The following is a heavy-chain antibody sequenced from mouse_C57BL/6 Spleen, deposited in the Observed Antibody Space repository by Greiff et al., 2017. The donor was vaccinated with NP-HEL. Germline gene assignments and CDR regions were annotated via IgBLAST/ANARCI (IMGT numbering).Heavy chain of an antibody. D-gene: IGHD2-3*01. J-gene: IGHJ4*01. CDR2: IYPGDGDT. CDR1: GYAFSSSW. CDR3: ARFYDGYAMDY. V-gene: IGHV1-82*01. Sequence: QVQLQHSGPELVKPGASVKISCKASGYAFSSSWMNWVKQRPGKGLEWIGRIYPGDGDTNYNGKFKGKATLTADKSSSTAYMQLSSLTSEDSAVYFCARFYDGYAMDYWGQGTSVTVSS.